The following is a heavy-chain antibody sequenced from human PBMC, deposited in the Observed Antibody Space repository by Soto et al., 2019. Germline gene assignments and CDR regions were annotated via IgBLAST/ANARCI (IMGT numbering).Heavy chain of an antibody. J-gene: IGHJ4*02. CDR2: ISSSGSTI. Sequence: GGSLRLSCVASGFTFSSYEMNWVRQAPGKGLEWVSYISSSGSTIYYADSVKGRFTISRDNAKNSLYLQMNSLRAEDTAVYYWARALPPRPYWGQGTLVTVSS. CDR1: GFTFSSYE. V-gene: IGHV3-48*03. CDR3: ARALPPRPY.